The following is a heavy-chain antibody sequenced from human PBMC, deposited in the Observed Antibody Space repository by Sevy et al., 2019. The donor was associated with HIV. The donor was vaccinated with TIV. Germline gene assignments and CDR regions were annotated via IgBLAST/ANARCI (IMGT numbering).Heavy chain of an antibody. CDR2: ISHDGSNK. Sequence: GGSLRLSCAASGFTFSSYGMHWVRQAPGKGLERVAVISHDGSNKYYGDSVKGRFTISRDNSKNTLYLQMNSLRAEDTAVYYCAKWSMGGARWLQLGAFDIWGQGTMVTVSS. J-gene: IGHJ3*02. CDR3: AKWSMGGARWLQLGAFDI. D-gene: IGHD5-12*01. V-gene: IGHV3-30*18. CDR1: GFTFSSYG.